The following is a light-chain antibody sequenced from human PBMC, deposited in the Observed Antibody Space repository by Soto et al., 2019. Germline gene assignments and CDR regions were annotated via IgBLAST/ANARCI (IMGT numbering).Light chain of an antibody. J-gene: IGKJ1*01. V-gene: IGKV3-15*01. CDR3: QQYNNQWT. CDR2: GAS. CDR1: QSVSSN. Sequence: EIVMTQSPATLSVSAGERATLSCRASQSVSSNLAWYQQKPGQAPRLLIYGASTRATGIPARFSGSGSGTEFTLTISSLRSEDLAVYYCQQYNNQWTFGQGTKV.